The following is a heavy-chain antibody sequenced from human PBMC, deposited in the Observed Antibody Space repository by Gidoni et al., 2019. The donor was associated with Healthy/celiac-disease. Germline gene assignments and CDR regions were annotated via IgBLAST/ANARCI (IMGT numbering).Heavy chain of an antibody. CDR3: ARQYYDFWSGYSPLGY. Sequence: QVQLVQSGAEVKKPGASVKVSCKASGYTFTSYAMHWVRQAPGQRLEWMGWINAGNGNTKYSQKFQGRVTITRDTSASTAYMELSSLRSEDTAVYYCARQYYDFWSGYSPLGYWGQGTLVTVSS. CDR1: GYTFTSYA. D-gene: IGHD3-3*01. CDR2: INAGNGNT. V-gene: IGHV1-3*01. J-gene: IGHJ4*02.